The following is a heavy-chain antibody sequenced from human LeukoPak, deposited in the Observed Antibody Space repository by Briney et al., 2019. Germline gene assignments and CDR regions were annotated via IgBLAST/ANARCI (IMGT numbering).Heavy chain of an antibody. V-gene: IGHV3-30*18. CDR1: GFTFSSYG. CDR3: AKKSPGTYFAPPDY. Sequence: GGSLRLSCAASGFTFSSYGMHWVRQAPGKGLEWVAVTSSDGSNKNCPDSVKGRFTISRGNSKNTLYLQMNSLRAEDTAVYYCAKKSPGTYFAPPDYWGQGTLVTVSS. CDR2: TSSDGSNK. D-gene: IGHD3-10*01. J-gene: IGHJ4*02.